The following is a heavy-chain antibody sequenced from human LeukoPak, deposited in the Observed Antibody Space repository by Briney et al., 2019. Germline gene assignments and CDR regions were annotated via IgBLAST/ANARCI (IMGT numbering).Heavy chain of an antibody. Sequence: PGGSLRLSCAASGLTFSSYWMHWVRQAPGKGLVWVSRTNTDASSITYADSVKGRFTISRDNAKNTLFLQMNSLRAEDTAVYYCARAYPWDAFDFWGLGTMVTVSS. V-gene: IGHV3-74*01. J-gene: IGHJ3*01. D-gene: IGHD2-2*02. CDR3: ARAYPWDAFDF. CDR2: TNTDASSI. CDR1: GLTFSSYW.